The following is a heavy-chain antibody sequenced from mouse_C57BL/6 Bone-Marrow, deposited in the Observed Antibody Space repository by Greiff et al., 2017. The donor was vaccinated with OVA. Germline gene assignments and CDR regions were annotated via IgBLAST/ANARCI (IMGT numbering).Heavy chain of an antibody. V-gene: IGHV7-3*01. CDR1: GFTFTDYY. J-gene: IGHJ2*01. CDR2: IRNKANGYTT. CDR3: ARTGGFYFDY. Sequence: EVKVVESGGGLVQPGGSLSLSCAASGFTFTDYYMSWVRQPPGKALEWLGFIRNKANGYTTEYSASVKGRFTISRDKSQSILYLQMNALRAEDSATYYCARTGGFYFDYWGQGTTLTVSS. D-gene: IGHD4-1*01.